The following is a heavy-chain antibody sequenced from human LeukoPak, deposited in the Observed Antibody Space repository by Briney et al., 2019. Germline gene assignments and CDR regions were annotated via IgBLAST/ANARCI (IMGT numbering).Heavy chain of an antibody. V-gene: IGHV3-48*02. CDR2: ISSSSSSSM. Sequence: GGSLRLSCAASGFTFSRFGMNWVRQAPGKGLEWVSCISSSSSSSMYYADSVKGRFTISRDNGKNSLYLQMNSQRDEDTAVYYCAQKGGADYWGQGTLVTVSS. J-gene: IGHJ4*02. D-gene: IGHD2-15*01. CDR3: AQKGGADY. CDR1: GFTFSRFG.